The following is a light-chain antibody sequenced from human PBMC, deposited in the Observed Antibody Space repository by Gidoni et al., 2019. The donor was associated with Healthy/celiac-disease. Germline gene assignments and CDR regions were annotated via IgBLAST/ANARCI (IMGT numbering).Light chain of an antibody. CDR2: GAS. J-gene: IGKJ1*01. CDR1: QSVSSSY. V-gene: IGKV3-20*01. CDR3: QQYSNSPRT. Sequence: EIVLTQSPGTLSLSPGERATLSCRASQSVSSSYLAWYQQKPGQAPRLLNYGASSRATGIPDRFSGSGSGTDFTLTISRLEPEDFAVYYCQQYSNSPRTFGQGTKVEIK.